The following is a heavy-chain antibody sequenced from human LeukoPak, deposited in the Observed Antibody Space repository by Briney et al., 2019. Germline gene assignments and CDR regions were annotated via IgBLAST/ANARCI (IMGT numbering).Heavy chain of an antibody. Sequence: GGSLRLSCAASGFTFSSYGMHWVRQAPGKGLEWVAFIRYDGSNKYYADSVKGRFTISRDNSKNTLYLQMNSLRAEDTAVYYCARISEFYDSSGSYWGQGTLVTVSS. CDR2: IRYDGSNK. CDR1: GFTFSSYG. V-gene: IGHV3-30*02. D-gene: IGHD3-22*01. CDR3: ARISEFYDSSGSY. J-gene: IGHJ4*02.